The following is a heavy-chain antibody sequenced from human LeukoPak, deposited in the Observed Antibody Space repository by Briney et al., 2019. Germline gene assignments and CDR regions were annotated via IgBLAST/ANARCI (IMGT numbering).Heavy chain of an antibody. CDR3: VRVHGGGY. CDR2: ITSSSTYK. Sequence: PGGSLRLSCVASGFTFSDYSMNWVRQAPGKGLEWVSSITSSSTYKTYADSVEGRFTISRDNAGNSLYLQMNSLRAEDTAVYYCVRVHGGGYWGQGTLVTVSS. CDR1: GFTFSDYS. D-gene: IGHD3-16*01. V-gene: IGHV3-21*01. J-gene: IGHJ4*02.